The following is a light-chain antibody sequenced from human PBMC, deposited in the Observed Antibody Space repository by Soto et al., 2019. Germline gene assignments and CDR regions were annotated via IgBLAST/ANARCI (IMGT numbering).Light chain of an antibody. J-gene: IGLJ1*01. V-gene: IGLV2-14*01. Sequence: QSALTQPASVNGSPGQSITISCTGTSSDVGGYNYVSWYQQHPGKAPKFMIYDVSNRPSGVSTRFSGSKSGNTASLTISGLQAEDEADYYCNSYTTSNTRQIVFGTGTKVTVL. CDR1: SSDVGGYNY. CDR3: NSYTTSNTRQIV. CDR2: DVS.